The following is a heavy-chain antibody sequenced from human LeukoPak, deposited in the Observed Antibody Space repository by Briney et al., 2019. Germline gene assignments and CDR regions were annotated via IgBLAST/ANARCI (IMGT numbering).Heavy chain of an antibody. CDR2: IYHSGST. D-gene: IGHD3-22*01. Sequence: SQTLSLTCAVSGGSISSGGYSWSWIRQPPGKGLEWIGYIYHSGSTYYNPSLKSRVTISVDRSKNQFSLKLSSVTAADTAVYYCARANRMIVNTYYFDYWGQGTLVTVSS. V-gene: IGHV4-30-2*01. CDR3: ARANRMIVNTYYFDY. J-gene: IGHJ4*02. CDR1: GGSISSGGYS.